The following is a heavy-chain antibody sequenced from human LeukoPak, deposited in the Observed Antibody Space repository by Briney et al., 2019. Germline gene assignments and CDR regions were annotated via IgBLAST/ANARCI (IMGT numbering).Heavy chain of an antibody. CDR2: MNPNSGST. Sequence: ASVKVSCKASGYTFTDYEIHWVQQAPGQGLEWIGWMNPNSGSTGSAQKFQARVFMTRDTSINTAYMELNSLRSEDTAVYYCARGAVVTDWGQGTLVTVSS. D-gene: IGHD5-18*01. V-gene: IGHV1-8*01. CDR3: ARGAVVTD. CDR1: GYTFTDYE. J-gene: IGHJ4*02.